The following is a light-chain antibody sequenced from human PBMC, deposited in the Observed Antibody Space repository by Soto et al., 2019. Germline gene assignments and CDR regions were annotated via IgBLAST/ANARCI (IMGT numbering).Light chain of an antibody. V-gene: IGKV3-20*01. Sequence: ETVLTQSPGTLSLSPGERATLSCRASQSVSSNYLAWYQQKPGQAPRLLIYGVSSRATGIPDRFSGSGSGTEFTLTISSLQPDDFATYYCQQYNSYGWTFGQGTKGDIK. J-gene: IGKJ1*01. CDR2: GVS. CDR3: QQYNSYGWT. CDR1: QSVSSNY.